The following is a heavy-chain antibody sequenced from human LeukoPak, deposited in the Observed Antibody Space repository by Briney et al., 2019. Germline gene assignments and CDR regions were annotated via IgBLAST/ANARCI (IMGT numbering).Heavy chain of an antibody. V-gene: IGHV4-59*01. D-gene: IGHD6-13*01. J-gene: IGHJ4*02. Sequence: SETLSLTCTVSGGSISSYYWSWIRQPPGKGLEWIGYIYYSGSTNYNPSLKSRVTISVDTSKNQSSLKLSSVTAADTAVYYCARGPGIAAAGTIDYWGQGTLVTVSS. CDR2: IYYSGST. CDR3: ARGPGIAAAGTIDY. CDR1: GGSISSYY.